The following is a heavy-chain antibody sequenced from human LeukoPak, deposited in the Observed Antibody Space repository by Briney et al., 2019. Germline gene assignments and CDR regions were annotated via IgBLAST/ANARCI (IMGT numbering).Heavy chain of an antibody. CDR3: ARHPHDI. Sequence: SETLSLTCSVSGGSVSSYYWSWIRQPAGKGLEWIGRISASGSSNYNPSLRSRVIMSVDTPKNQFSLNLSSVTAAATAVYYCARHPHDIWGQGTMVTVSS. J-gene: IGHJ3*02. V-gene: IGHV4-4*07. CDR1: GGSVSSYY. CDR2: ISASGSS.